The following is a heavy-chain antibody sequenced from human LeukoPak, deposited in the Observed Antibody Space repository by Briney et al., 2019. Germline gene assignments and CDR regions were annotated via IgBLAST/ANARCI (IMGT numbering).Heavy chain of an antibody. V-gene: IGHV4-39*01. CDR2: MYYSGNT. Sequence: SETLSLTCTVSGDFITGSTYYWRWIRQPPGKGLEWIGSMYYSGNTYSNPSLRSRVTMSADTSKNQFSLNLKSVTAADTAVYYCARQYYDSTRYYYFDYWGQGTLVTVSS. CDR1: GDFITGSTYY. J-gene: IGHJ4*02. CDR3: ARQYYDSTRYYYFDY. D-gene: IGHD3-22*01.